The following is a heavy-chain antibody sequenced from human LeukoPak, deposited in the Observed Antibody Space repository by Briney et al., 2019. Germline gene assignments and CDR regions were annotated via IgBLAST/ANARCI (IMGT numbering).Heavy chain of an antibody. Sequence: GGSLRLSCAASGLSFSSFAMSWVRQGPARGLEWVSSIRGNGGTFYADSVKGRFTLSSDSSRNTVYFQLNNLRVEDTAIYYCARASWVSSTDAVRWGQGTLVTVSS. CDR3: ARASWVSSTDAVR. V-gene: IGHV3-23*01. J-gene: IGHJ4*02. CDR1: GLSFSSFA. CDR2: IRGNGGT. D-gene: IGHD3-16*01.